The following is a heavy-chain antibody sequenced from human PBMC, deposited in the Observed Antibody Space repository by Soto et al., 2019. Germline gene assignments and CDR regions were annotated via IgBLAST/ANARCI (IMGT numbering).Heavy chain of an antibody. CDR2: IYYSGST. CDR1: GGSISSGDYY. CDR3: ARAKVVVPATPSVGGRGVIILSPAYFDY. Sequence: PSETLSLTCTVSGGSISSGDYYWSWIRQPPGKGLEWIGYIYYSGSTYYNPSLKSRVTISVDTSRNQFSLKLSSVTAAVTAVYYCARAKVVVPATPSVGGRGVIILSPAYFDYWGQGALVTVSS. V-gene: IGHV4-30-4*01. J-gene: IGHJ4*02. D-gene: IGHD2-2*01.